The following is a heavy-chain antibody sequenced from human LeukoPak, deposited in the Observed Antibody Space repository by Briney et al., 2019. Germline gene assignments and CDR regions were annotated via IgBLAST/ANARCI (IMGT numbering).Heavy chain of an antibody. CDR3: ARGREWGESGAFDI. Sequence: ASVKVSCKASGYTFTGYYMHWVRQAPGQGLEWMGWINPNSGGTNYAQKFQGRVTMTRGTSISTAYMELSRLRSDDTAVYYCARGREWGESGAFDIWGQGTMVTVSS. CDR1: GYTFTGYY. V-gene: IGHV1-2*02. J-gene: IGHJ3*02. D-gene: IGHD1-1*01. CDR2: INPNSGGT.